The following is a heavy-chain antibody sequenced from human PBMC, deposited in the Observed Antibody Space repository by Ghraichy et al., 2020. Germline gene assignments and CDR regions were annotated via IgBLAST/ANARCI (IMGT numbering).Heavy chain of an antibody. CDR3: ARTGYGYQPTNGMDV. CDR1: GGSISSSSYY. V-gene: IGHV4-39*01. D-gene: IGHD2-2*01. Sequence: SQTLSLTCTVSGGSISSSSYYWGWIRQPPGKGLEWIGSIYYSGSTYYNPSLKSRVTISVDTSKNQFSLKLSSVTAADTAVYYCARTGYGYQPTNGMDVWGQGTTVTVSS. J-gene: IGHJ6*02. CDR2: IYYSGST.